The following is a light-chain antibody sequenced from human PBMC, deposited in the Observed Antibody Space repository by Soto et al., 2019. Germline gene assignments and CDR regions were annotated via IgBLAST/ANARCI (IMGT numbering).Light chain of an antibody. CDR2: LAS. CDR3: QHYYNSWT. Sequence: LVMTQSPASLAVPLGQRATITCKSSQNNKSYLAWFHQKAGXPPXXIIDLASTRASGVPDRLSGSGSGTEFTLTISSLQAEDVAVDSCQHYYNSWTFGQGTKVDI. CDR1: QNNKSY. J-gene: IGKJ1*01. V-gene: IGKV4-1*01.